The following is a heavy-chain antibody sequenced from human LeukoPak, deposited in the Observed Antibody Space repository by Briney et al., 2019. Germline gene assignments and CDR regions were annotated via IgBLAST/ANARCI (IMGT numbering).Heavy chain of an antibody. D-gene: IGHD5-12*01. CDR2: INHSGST. CDR3: ARAVDIVATSLSFDY. CDR1: GGSFSGFY. Sequence: SETLSLTRAVYGGSFSGFYWSWIRQPPGKGLEWIGEINHSGSTNYNPSLKSRVTISVDRSKNQFSLKLSSVTAADTAVYYCARAVDIVATSLSFDYWGQGTLVTVSS. J-gene: IGHJ4*02. V-gene: IGHV4-34*01.